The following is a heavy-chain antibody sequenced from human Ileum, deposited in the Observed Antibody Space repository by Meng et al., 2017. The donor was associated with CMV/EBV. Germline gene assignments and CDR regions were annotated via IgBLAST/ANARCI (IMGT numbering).Heavy chain of an antibody. V-gene: IGHV4-34*01. CDR1: GGSFSGYY. CDR3: ASGKSNLEY. CDR2: FNHYGST. J-gene: IGHJ4*02. D-gene: IGHD4-11*01. Sequence: QVQLQEWGAGLWRPARTPSLTSAVYGGSFSGYYWSWIRQVPGKGLEWIGEFNHYGSTNYNPSLKSRVTISVDTSKNQFSLNLSSVTAADTAVYYCASGKSNLEYWGQGTLVTVSS.